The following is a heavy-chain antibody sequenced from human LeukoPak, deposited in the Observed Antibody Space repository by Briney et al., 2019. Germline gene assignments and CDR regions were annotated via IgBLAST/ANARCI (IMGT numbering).Heavy chain of an antibody. D-gene: IGHD4-11*01. CDR2: IYYSGST. Sequence: SETLSLTCTVSGGSISSSSYYWGWIRQPPGKGLEWIVSIYYSGSTYYNPSLKSRVTISVDTSKNQFSLKLSSVTAADTAVYYCARTTATFDYWGQGTLVTVSS. V-gene: IGHV4-39*07. J-gene: IGHJ4*02. CDR3: ARTTATFDY. CDR1: GGSISSSSYY.